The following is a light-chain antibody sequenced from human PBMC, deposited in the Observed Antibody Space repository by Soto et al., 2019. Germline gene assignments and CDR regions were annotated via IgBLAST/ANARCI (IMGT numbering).Light chain of an antibody. CDR3: QQYDTSPPAMYT. J-gene: IGKJ2*01. CDR2: GAS. V-gene: IGKV3-20*01. Sequence: EIVLTQSPGTLSLSPGERATLSCRASQSVGTSLAWYQQQPGQAPRLFIYGASNRATGIPDRFSGSGSGTDFTLTISRLEHEDFAVYYCQQYDTSPPAMYTFGQGTKLEIK. CDR1: QSVGTS.